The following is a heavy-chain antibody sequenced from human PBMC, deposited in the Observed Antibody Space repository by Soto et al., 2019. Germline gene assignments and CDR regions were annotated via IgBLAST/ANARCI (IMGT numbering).Heavy chain of an antibody. D-gene: IGHD1-26*01. V-gene: IGHV1-2*02. CDR1: GYTFTGYY. Sequence: QVQLVQSGAEVKKPGASVKVSCKASGYTFTGYYMHWVRQAPGQGLEWMGWINPNSGGTNYAQKFQGRVTMTRDTSISTAYMELSRLRSDDTAVYYCARDCWDYYYYYGMDVWGQGTTVTVSS. CDR3: ARDCWDYYYYYGMDV. J-gene: IGHJ6*02. CDR2: INPNSGGT.